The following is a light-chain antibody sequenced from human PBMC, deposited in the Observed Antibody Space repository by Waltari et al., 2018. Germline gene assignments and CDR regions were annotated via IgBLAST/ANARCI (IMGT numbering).Light chain of an antibody. CDR2: SAS. J-gene: IGKJ1*01. CDR3: QQHNTYPPT. Sequence: DIQMTQSPSSLSASVGDRVTITCQASQAISQWLAWYQHTPGHAPKLLIYSASNLLSWVPSRCSGSGSGTEFTLTISGLQPEDFATDYCQQHNTYPPTFGQGTKVEIK. V-gene: IGKV1-12*01. CDR1: QAISQW.